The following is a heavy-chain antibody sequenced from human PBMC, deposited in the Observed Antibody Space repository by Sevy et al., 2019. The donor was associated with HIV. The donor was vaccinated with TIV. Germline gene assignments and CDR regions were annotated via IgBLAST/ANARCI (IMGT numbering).Heavy chain of an antibody. CDR1: GFTFDDYA. J-gene: IGHJ4*02. CDR2: ISWNSGIV. Sequence: GGSLRLSCAASGFTFDDYAMHWVRQAPGKGLEWVLGISWNSGIVKYGDSVTGRLTVSRDNAKNSLYLQMNSLRPEDTAFYYGAKDRLLRPSPHSDFWGQGTLVTVSS. D-gene: IGHD3-22*01. V-gene: IGHV3-9*01. CDR3: AKDRLLRPSPHSDF.